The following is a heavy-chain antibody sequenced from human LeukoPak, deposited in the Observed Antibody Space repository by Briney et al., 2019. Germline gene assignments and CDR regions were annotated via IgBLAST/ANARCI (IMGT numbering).Heavy chain of an antibody. J-gene: IGHJ4*02. V-gene: IGHV3-48*01. Sequence: PGGSLRLSCAASGFTFNTYTTNWVRQAPGKGLEWVSYISGSSGIIDYADSVRGRFTISRDNSKNTLYLQMNSLTAEDTAVYYCAKKGTSSGYTYFDYWGQGTLVTVSS. CDR2: ISGSSGII. CDR1: GFTFNTYT. D-gene: IGHD3-22*01. CDR3: AKKGTSSGYTYFDY.